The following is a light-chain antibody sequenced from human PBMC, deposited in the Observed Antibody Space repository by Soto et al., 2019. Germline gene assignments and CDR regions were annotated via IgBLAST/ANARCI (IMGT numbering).Light chain of an antibody. CDR3: TSYTSTIPYV. V-gene: IGLV2-14*01. CDR1: SSDVGGYNY. J-gene: IGLJ1*01. Sequence: QSVLTQPASVSGSPGQSITISCTGTSSDVGGYNYVSWYQQHPGQAPKLIIYEVSDRPSGVSPRFSGSKSGNTASLTISGLQVEDEADYFCTSYTSTIPYVFGSGTKLTVL. CDR2: EVS.